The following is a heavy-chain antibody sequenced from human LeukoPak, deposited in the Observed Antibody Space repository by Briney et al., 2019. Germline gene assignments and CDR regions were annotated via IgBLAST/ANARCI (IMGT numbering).Heavy chain of an antibody. J-gene: IGHJ4*02. Sequence: PSETLSLTCTVPGGSISSYYWSWLRQPPGKGLEWIGYIYYSGSTNYNPSLKSRVTISVDTSKNQFSLKLSSVTAADTAVYYCARGPIFGVVTTWGQGTLVTVSS. V-gene: IGHV4-59*01. CDR1: GGSISSYY. CDR3: ARGPIFGVVTT. CDR2: IYYSGST. D-gene: IGHD3-3*01.